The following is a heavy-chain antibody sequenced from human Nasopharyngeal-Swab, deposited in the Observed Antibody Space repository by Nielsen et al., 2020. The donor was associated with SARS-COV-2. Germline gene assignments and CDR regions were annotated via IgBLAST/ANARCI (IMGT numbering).Heavy chain of an antibody. D-gene: IGHD6-13*01. J-gene: IGHJ4*02. Sequence: GESLKISCAASGFTFSSYGMHWVRQAPGKGLEWVAVISYDGSNKYYADSVKGRFTISRDNSKNTLYLQMNSLRAEDTAVYYCAKDMGIADDSFDYWGQGTLVTASS. V-gene: IGHV3-30*18. CDR2: ISYDGSNK. CDR1: GFTFSSYG. CDR3: AKDMGIADDSFDY.